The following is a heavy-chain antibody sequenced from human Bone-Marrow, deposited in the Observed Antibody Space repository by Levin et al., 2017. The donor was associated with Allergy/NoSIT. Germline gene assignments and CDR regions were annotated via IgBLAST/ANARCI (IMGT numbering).Heavy chain of an antibody. V-gene: IGHV3-30*18. CDR3: AKDMTEVPTIYYFYGMDI. CDR1: GFTFSSYA. CDR2: ISSDGSHR. Sequence: SCAASGFTFSSYAMHWARQAPGKGLEWVAIISSDGSHRYYADSVKGRSTISRDDSKNTLYLQLDRLSADDTAVYYCAKDMTEVPTIYYFYGMDIWGQGTTVTVAS. D-gene: IGHD4-11*01. J-gene: IGHJ6*02.